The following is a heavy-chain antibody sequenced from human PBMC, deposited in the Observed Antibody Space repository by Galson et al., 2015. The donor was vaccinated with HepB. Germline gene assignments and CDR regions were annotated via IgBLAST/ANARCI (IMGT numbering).Heavy chain of an antibody. J-gene: IGHJ6*02. CDR3: AREDQWLRVMDV. CDR2: ISYDGSNK. CDR1: GFTFGSSA. Sequence: TPTLSCAASGFTFGSSATHWARQAPGKGLEWVAVISYDGSNKYYADSVKGRFTISRDNSKNTLYLQMNSLRAEDTAVYYCAREDQWLRVMDVWGQGTTVTVSS. V-gene: IGHV3-30-3*01. D-gene: IGHD5-12*01.